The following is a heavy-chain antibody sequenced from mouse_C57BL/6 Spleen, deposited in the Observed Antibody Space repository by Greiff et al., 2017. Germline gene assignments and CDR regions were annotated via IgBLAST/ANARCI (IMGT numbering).Heavy chain of an antibody. D-gene: IGHD2-10*01. V-gene: IGHV2-5*01. J-gene: IGHJ4*01. CDR1: GFSLTSYG. CDR2: LWRGGST. CDR3: AKRSYYGNPYYAMDY. Sequence: QVQLNESGPGLVQPSQSLSITCTVSGFSLTSYGVHWVRQSPGKGLEWLGVLWRGGSTDYNAAFMSRLSITKDNSKSQVFFKMNSLQADDTAIYYCAKRSYYGNPYYAMDYWGQGTSVTVSS.